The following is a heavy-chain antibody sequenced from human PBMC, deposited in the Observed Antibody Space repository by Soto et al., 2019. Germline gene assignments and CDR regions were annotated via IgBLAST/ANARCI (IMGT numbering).Heavy chain of an antibody. CDR2: ISYDGSNK. CDR1: GFTFSSYG. CDR3: AKDSKVDSSSSAYSYHYGMDV. J-gene: IGHJ6*02. Sequence: PWGALILSCAASGFTFSSYGMHWVRQAPGKGLDRVAVISYDGSNKYYADSVKGRFTISRDNSKNTLYLQMNSLRAEDTAVYYCAKDSKVDSSSSAYSYHYGMDVWGQGTPVTVSS. D-gene: IGHD6-6*01. V-gene: IGHV3-30*18.